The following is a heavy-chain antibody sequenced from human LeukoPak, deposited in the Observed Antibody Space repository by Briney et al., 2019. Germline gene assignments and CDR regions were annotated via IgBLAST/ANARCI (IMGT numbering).Heavy chain of an antibody. D-gene: IGHD2-2*01. CDR2: IYYTGST. CDR3: ARAANAWYYFDY. J-gene: IGHJ4*02. Sequence: PSETLSLTCTVSGVSLSSSYYYWGWIRQSPGKGLEWIGNIYYTGSTYYNPSLESRIIISVDKPKNQFSLKLTSVTAADTAVYFCARAANAWYYFDYWGQGTLVTVSS. V-gene: IGHV4-39*07. CDR1: GVSLSSSYYY.